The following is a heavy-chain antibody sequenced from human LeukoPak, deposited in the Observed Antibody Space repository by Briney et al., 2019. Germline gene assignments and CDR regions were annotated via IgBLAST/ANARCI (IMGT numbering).Heavy chain of an antibody. CDR1: GYTFIDYY. D-gene: IGHD5-18*01. J-gene: IGHJ4*02. CDR2: INPNSGGT. Sequence: ASVKVSCKASGYTFIDYYMHWVRQAPGQGLEWMGWINPNSGGTNYAQKFQGRVTMTRDTSISTAYVELGRLRSDDTAVYYCAIGYSHGYGYYFDYWGQGTLVTVSS. V-gene: IGHV1-2*02. CDR3: AIGYSHGYGYYFDY.